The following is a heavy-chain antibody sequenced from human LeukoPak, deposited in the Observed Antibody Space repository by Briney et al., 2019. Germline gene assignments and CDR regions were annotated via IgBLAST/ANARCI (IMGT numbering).Heavy chain of an antibody. V-gene: IGHV4-61*02. CDR2: VHIDGRT. CDR3: VRSYHLPENWFDP. CDR1: GDSINSDDYY. D-gene: IGHD2-2*01. J-gene: IGHJ5*02. Sequence: PSQTLSLTCTVSGDSINSDDYYWTWLRQPAGKGLQWIGRVHIDGRTNYNPSLKSRVSISLDTSKNVFSLKMTSMIAADTAVYYCVRSYHLPENWFDPWGQGTMVTVSS.